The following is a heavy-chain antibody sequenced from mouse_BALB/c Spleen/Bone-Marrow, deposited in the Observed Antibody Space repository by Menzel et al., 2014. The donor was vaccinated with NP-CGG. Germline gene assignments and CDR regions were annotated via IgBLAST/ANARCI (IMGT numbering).Heavy chain of an antibody. CDR3: ARYYCGFYFDD. CDR1: GFNIKDTY. D-gene: IGHD1-1*01. V-gene: IGHV14-3*02. CDR2: IDPANGNT. Sequence: EVQLQQSGAELVKPGASVKLSCTASGFNIKDTYMHWVKQRPEQGLEWIGRIDPANGNTKYDPKFQGKATITADTSSNTAYLRLSRVTSEGTAVYYCARYYCGFYFDDWGEGTTLTVSS. J-gene: IGHJ2*01.